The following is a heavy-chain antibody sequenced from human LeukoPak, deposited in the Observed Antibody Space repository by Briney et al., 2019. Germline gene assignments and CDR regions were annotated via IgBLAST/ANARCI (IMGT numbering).Heavy chain of an antibody. D-gene: IGHD3-3*01. CDR1: GGSISSSNW. CDR2: VYHSGST. CDR3: ARQSHSYYDFWSGPVNWFDP. J-gene: IGHJ5*02. V-gene: IGHV4-4*02. Sequence: SETLSLTCTVSGGSISSSNWWSWVRQPPGKGLEWIGEVYHSGSTNYNPSLKSRVTISVDTSKNQFSLKLSSVTAADTAVYYCARQSHSYYDFWSGPVNWFDPWGQGTLVTVSS.